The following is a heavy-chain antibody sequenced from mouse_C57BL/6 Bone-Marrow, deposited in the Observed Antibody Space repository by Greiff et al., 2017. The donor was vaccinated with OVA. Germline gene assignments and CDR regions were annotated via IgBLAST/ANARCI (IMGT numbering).Heavy chain of an antibody. J-gene: IGHJ1*03. CDR2: ISYDGST. CDR3: ARDDGYYWYFDV. D-gene: IGHD2-3*01. CDR1: GYSITSGYY. V-gene: IGHV3-6*01. Sequence: EVQVEESGPGLVKPSQSLSLTCSVTGYSITSGYYWNWIRQFPGNKLEWMGYISYDGSTNYNPSLKNRISITRDTSKNQFFLKLNSVTTEDTATDYCARDDGYYWYFDVWGTGTTVTVSS.